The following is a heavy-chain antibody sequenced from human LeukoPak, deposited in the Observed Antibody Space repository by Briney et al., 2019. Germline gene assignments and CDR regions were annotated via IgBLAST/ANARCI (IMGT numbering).Heavy chain of an antibody. D-gene: IGHD2-15*01. V-gene: IGHV1-69*01. CDR1: GGTFSSYA. CDR3: ARDKRGYCSGVSCYYYYGMDV. CDR2: IIPIFGTA. Sequence: ASVKVSCKASGGTFSSYAISWVRQAPGQGLEWMGGIIPIFGTANYAQKFQGRVTITADESTSTAYMELSSLRSEDTAVYYCARDKRGYCSGVSCYYYYGMDVWGQGTTVTVSS. J-gene: IGHJ6*02.